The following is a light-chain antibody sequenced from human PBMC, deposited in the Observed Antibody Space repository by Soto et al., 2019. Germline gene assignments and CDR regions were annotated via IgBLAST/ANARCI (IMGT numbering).Light chain of an antibody. CDR2: GAS. J-gene: IGKJ3*01. CDR1: QDISRY. Sequence: IQLTQSPSSLSASVGDRVTITCRAGQDISRYLAWYQQRAGKAPKLLIYGASTLQSGVPSRFSGSGSGTEFTLTISSLQPEDFATYHCQQLQRTPFTFGPGTTVDV. V-gene: IGKV1-9*01. CDR3: QQLQRTPFT.